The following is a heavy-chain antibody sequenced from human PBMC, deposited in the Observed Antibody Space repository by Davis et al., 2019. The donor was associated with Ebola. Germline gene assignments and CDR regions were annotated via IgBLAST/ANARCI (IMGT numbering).Heavy chain of an antibody. CDR1: GFTSGRYA. CDR3: AKDPPSYGLLYFDY. J-gene: IGHJ4*02. Sequence: PGGSLRLSCAASGFTSGRYAMSWVRQAPGKGLEWVAAITDTGGRTHYADSVKGRFTISRDNPNHMLYLQMNSLRAEDTAVYYCAKDPPSYGLLYFDYWGQGTLVTVSS. D-gene: IGHD3-16*01. V-gene: IGHV3-23*01. CDR2: ITDTGGRT.